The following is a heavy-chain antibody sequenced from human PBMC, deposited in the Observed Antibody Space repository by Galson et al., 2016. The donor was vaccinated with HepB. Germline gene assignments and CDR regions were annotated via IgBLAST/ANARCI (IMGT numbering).Heavy chain of an antibody. CDR3: TKQVAEGGLGDT. V-gene: IGHV3-30*18. CDR2: LSYNGLNQ. D-gene: IGHD2-15*01. Sequence: SLRLSCAASGFTFTDYYMTWIRQAPGKGLEWVAGLSYNGLNQHYPDSLMGRFTVSRDNSKSIMYLQMDSLRPDDTAVYYCTKQVAEGGLGDTWGQGTVVTVSS. CDR1: GFTFTDYY. J-gene: IGHJ5*02.